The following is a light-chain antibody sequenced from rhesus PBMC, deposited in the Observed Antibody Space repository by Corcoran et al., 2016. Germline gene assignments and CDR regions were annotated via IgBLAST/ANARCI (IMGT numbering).Light chain of an antibody. CDR3: CSYTTSSTYI. V-gene: IGLV2S7*01. J-gene: IGLJ1*01. CDR1: SSDVGGYNY. Sequence: QAAPTQPPSVSGSPGQSVTISYTGTSSDVGGYNYVSWYQQHPGKAPKLMIYGVSKRPSGVSDRFSGSKSGNTASLTISGLQAEDDADYYCCSYTTSSTYIFGAGTRLTVL. CDR2: GVS.